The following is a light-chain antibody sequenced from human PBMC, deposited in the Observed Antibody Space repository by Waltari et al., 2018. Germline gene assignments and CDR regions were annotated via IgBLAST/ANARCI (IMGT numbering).Light chain of an antibody. CDR3: QQYMTNSWT. V-gene: IGKV1-5*03. CDR2: KAS. J-gene: IGKJ1*01. CDR1: QSLINW. Sequence: DIQMTQSPSTLSASVGDRATIPFRASQSLINWLAWFQQKPGKAPKLLIYKASNLESGVPSRFSGSGSGTEFTLTISSLQPDDFATYYCQQYMTNSWTFGQGTRVEVK.